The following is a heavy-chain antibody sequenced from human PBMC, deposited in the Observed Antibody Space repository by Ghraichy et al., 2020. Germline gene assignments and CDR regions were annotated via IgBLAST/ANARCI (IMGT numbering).Heavy chain of an antibody. CDR2: ISAYNGNT. V-gene: IGHV1-18*01. D-gene: IGHD2-2*02. CDR3: ARAPVVVVPAAILDYYYGMDV. CDR1: GYTFTSYG. Sequence: ASVKVSCKASGYTFTSYGISWVRQAPGQGLEWMGWISAYNGNTNYAQKLQGRVTMTTDTSTSTAYMELRSLRSDDTAVYYCARAPVVVVPAAILDYYYGMDVWGQGTTVTVSS. J-gene: IGHJ6*02.